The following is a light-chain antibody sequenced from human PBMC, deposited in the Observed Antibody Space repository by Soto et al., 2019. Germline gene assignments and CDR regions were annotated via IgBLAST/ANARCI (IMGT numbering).Light chain of an antibody. J-gene: IGKJ4*01. Sequence: EIVLTQSPATLSLSPGEKATLSCRASQTVSRSLAWYQQKPGQAPRLLIYDASNRATGIPARFSGSGSGTDFTLTISSLELEDFAVYYCQQRTNWRALTFGGGTKVEIK. CDR1: QTVSRS. CDR3: QQRTNWRALT. CDR2: DAS. V-gene: IGKV3-11*01.